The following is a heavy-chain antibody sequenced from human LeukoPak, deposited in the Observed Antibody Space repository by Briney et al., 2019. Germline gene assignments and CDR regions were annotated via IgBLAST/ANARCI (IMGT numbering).Heavy chain of an antibody. D-gene: IGHD4-17*01. CDR1: GFTFSSYA. CDR3: ARDYADYVGYFFFDY. J-gene: IGHJ4*02. Sequence: GGPLRLSCAASGFTFSSYAMSWVRQAPGKGLEWVSAISGSGGSTYYADSVKGRFTISRDNSQNTLYLQMNSLRAEDTAVYYCARDYADYVGYFFFDYWGQGTLVTVSS. CDR2: ISGSGGST. V-gene: IGHV3-23*01.